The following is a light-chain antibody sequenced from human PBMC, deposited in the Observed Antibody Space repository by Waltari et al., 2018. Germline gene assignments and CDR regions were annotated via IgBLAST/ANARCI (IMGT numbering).Light chain of an antibody. J-gene: IGKJ1*01. CDR2: GAS. CDR3: QQHNDWPPWT. CDR1: QNVNSN. Sequence: EIIMTQSPATLSLSPGERATLSCRASQNVNSNLAWYQQTPGQAPRLLIYGASIRATGIPARCSGSGSGKQFTLTINSLQSEDSAGYFCQQHNDWPPWTFGQGTKVELK. V-gene: IGKV3-15*01.